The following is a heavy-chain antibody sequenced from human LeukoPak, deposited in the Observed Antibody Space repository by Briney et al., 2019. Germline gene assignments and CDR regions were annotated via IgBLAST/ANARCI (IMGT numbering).Heavy chain of an antibody. CDR3: ARAGWFGELYGPLDF. CDR1: GESLNNYY. D-gene: IGHD3-10*01. V-gene: IGHV4-34*01. Sequence: PSETLSLTCAVYGESLNNYYWTWIRQSPGKGLEWIGEINHSGTTNYNPSLKSRITISVDPSKNQFSLKLTSVIAADTALYYCARAGWFGELYGPLDFWGQGTLVTVSS. J-gene: IGHJ4*02. CDR2: INHSGTT.